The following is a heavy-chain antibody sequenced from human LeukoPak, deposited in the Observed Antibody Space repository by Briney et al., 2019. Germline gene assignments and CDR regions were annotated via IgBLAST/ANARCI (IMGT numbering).Heavy chain of an antibody. CDR1: GFTFSSYD. J-gene: IGHJ3*01. Sequence: GGSLRLSCVASGFTFSSYDMHWVRQATAEGLEWVSAIGSAGDTYYAGSVKGRFTISRENAKNSLYLQMNSLRAGDTAVYYCARGNILTGYTYWGQGTMVTVSS. V-gene: IGHV3-13*01. D-gene: IGHD3-9*01. CDR2: IGSAGDT. CDR3: ARGNILTGYTY.